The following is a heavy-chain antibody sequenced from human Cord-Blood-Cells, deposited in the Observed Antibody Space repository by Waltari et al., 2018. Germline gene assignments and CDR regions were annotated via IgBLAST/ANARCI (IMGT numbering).Heavy chain of an antibody. CDR1: GGSISSYY. J-gene: IGHJ6*03. D-gene: IGHD3-10*01. V-gene: IGHV4-4*07. CDR2: IYTSGST. CDR3: ARGLRYYGSGSYYNYYYYYMDV. Sequence: QVQLQESGPGLVKPSETLSLTCTVSGGSISSYYWSWIRQPAGKGLEWIGRIYTSGSTNYNPSLKSRVTMSVATSKNQFSLKLSSVTAADTAVYYCARGLRYYGSGSYYNYYYYYMDVWGKGTTVTVSS.